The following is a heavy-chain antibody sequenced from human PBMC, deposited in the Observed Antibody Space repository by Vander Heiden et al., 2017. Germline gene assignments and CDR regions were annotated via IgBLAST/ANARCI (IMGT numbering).Heavy chain of an antibody. J-gene: IGHJ5*02. CDR3: ARAYNWNYPYNWFDP. D-gene: IGHD1-7*01. CDR1: GFPFSSYA. CDR2: ISGSGGST. V-gene: IGHV3-23*01. Sequence: EVQLLVSGGGLVQPGGSLRLSCAASGFPFSSYAMSWVRQAPGKGLEWVSAISGSGGSTYYADSVKGRFTISRDNSKNTLYLQMNSLRAEDTAVYYCARAYNWNYPYNWFDPWGQGTLVTVSS.